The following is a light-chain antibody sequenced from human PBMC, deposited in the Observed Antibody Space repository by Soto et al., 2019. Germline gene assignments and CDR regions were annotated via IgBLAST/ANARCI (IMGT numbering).Light chain of an antibody. V-gene: IGLV2-14*01. Sequence: QSVLTQPASVSGSPGQSITISCTGTSSDVGGYNYVAWYQQYPGKAPKVMIYDVSNRPSGVSIRFSGSKSGTTASLTISGLQAEDEADYYCSSYTSTSTYVFGTGTKLTVL. J-gene: IGLJ1*01. CDR1: SSDVGGYNY. CDR3: SSYTSTSTYV. CDR2: DVS.